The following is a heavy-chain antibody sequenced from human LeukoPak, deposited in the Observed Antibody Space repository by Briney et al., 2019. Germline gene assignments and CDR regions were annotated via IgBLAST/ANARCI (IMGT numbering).Heavy chain of an antibody. Sequence: GGSLRLSCAASGFSFCSYAMSLVRETPGGRLGWVSAISGSGGSTYYADSVKGRFTISRDNSKNTLYLQMNSLRAEDTAVYYCARGYSYGYNYWGQGTLVTVSS. V-gene: IGHV3-23*01. CDR1: GFSFCSYA. CDR3: ARGYSYGYNY. J-gene: IGHJ4*02. CDR2: ISGSGGST. D-gene: IGHD5-18*01.